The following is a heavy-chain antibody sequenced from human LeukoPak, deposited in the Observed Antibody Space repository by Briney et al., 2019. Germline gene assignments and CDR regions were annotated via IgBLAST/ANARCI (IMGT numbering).Heavy chain of an antibody. V-gene: IGHV3-15*01. CDR1: GFTFSNAW. CDR3: TAQKSGSYYDY. Sequence: PGGSLRLSCAASGFTFSNAWMSWVRQAPGKGLEWVGRIKSKTDGGTTDYAAPVKGRFTIPRDDSKNTLYLQMNSLKTEDTAVYYCTAQKSGSYYDYWGQGTLVTASS. CDR2: IKSKTDGGTT. J-gene: IGHJ4*02. D-gene: IGHD3-10*01.